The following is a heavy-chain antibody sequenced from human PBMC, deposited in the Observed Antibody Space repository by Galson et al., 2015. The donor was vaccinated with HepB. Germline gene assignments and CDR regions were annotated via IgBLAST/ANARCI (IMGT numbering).Heavy chain of an antibody. Sequence: SVKVSCKASGYTFTSYYMHWVRQAPGQGLEWMGIINPSGGSTSYAQKFQGRVTMTRDTSTSTVYMELSSLRSEDTAVYYCARDFHYDFWSGYLSYYYYGMDVWGQGTTVTVSS. CDR3: ARDFHYDFWSGYLSYYYYGMDV. CDR2: INPSGGST. V-gene: IGHV1-46*01. J-gene: IGHJ6*02. CDR1: GYTFTSYY. D-gene: IGHD3-3*01.